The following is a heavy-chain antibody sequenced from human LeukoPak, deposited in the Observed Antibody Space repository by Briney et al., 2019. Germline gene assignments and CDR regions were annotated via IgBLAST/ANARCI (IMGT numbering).Heavy chain of an antibody. Sequence: GGSLRLSCAASGYTFGSYWMYWIRQAPGKGLEWVGFIRSKAYGETADYAASVKGRFTISRDDSKAIAYLQMNSLKTEDTAVYHCTRDRGAYNLYDYWGQGTLVTVSS. CDR2: IRSKAYGETA. J-gene: IGHJ4*02. CDR3: TRDRGAYNLYDY. CDR1: GYTFGSYW. D-gene: IGHD1-1*01. V-gene: IGHV3-49*03.